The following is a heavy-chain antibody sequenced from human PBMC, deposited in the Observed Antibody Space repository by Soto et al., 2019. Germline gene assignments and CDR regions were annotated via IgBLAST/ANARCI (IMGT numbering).Heavy chain of an antibody. V-gene: IGHV3-73*01. CDR3: FSGLDY. CDR1: GFTFSGSA. CDR2: IRSKPNSYAT. J-gene: IGHJ4*02. Sequence: PGGSLSLSCAASGFTFSGSALHWVRQAPGKGLEWVGRIRSKPNSYATAYAASVKGRFTISREDSQNTAYLQMNGLKTEDTAVYYCFSGLDYWGQGTLVTVSS.